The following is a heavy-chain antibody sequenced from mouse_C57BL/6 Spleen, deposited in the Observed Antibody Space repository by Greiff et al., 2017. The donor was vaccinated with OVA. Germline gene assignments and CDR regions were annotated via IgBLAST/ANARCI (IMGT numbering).Heavy chain of an antibody. D-gene: IGHD1-1*01. V-gene: IGHV1-31*01. J-gene: IGHJ4*01. CDR1: GSSFTGYY. Sequence: VQLQQSGPELVKPGASVKISCTASGSSFTGYYMPWVKQSHGNILDWIGYIYPYNGVSSYNQKFKGKATLTVDKSSSTAYMELRSLTSEDSAVYYCARRTDYYGSRGYAMDYWGQGTSVTVSS. CDR2: IYPYNGVS. CDR3: ARRTDYYGSRGYAMDY.